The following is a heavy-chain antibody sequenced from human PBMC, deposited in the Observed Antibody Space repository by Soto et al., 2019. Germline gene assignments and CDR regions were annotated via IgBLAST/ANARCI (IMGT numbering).Heavy chain of an antibody. J-gene: IGHJ3*02. CDR1: GYTFTSYY. CDR2: INPSGGST. Sequence: QVQLVQSGAEVKKPGASVKVSCKASGYTFTSYYMHWVRQAPGQGLEWMGIINPSGGSTSYAQKFXGXVXXTRDTSTSTVYMELSSLRSEDTAVYYCARGMTTVTSDAFDIWGQGTMVTVSS. CDR3: ARGMTTVTSDAFDI. D-gene: IGHD4-4*01. V-gene: IGHV1-46*01.